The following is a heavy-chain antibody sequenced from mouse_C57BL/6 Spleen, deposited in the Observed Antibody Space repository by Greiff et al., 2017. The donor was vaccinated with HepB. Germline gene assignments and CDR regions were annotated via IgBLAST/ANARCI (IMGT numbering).Heavy chain of an antibody. Sequence: QVTLKVCGPGILQSSQTLSLTCSFSGFSLSTSGMGVSWIRQPSGKGLEWLAHIYWDDDKRYNPSLKSRLTISKDTSRNQVFLKITSVDTADTATYYCAPLYDYDRSYWYFDVWGTGTTVTVSS. CDR1: GFSLSTSGMG. J-gene: IGHJ1*03. V-gene: IGHV8-12*01. CDR2: IYWDDDK. CDR3: APLYDYDRSYWYFDV. D-gene: IGHD2-4*01.